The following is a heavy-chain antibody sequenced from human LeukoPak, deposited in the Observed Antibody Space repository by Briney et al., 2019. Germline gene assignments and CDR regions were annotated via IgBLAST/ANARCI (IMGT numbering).Heavy chain of an antibody. CDR2: ISGSGGSI. V-gene: IGHV3-23*01. Sequence: GGSLRLSCAASGFTFSSYGMSWVRQAPGKGLEWVSAISGSGGSIYYADSVKGRFTISRDNSKNTLYLQMNSLRAEDTAVYYCAKTTTVTTFDYWGQGTLVTVSS. CDR1: GFTFSSYG. CDR3: AKTTTVTTFDY. D-gene: IGHD4-17*01. J-gene: IGHJ4*02.